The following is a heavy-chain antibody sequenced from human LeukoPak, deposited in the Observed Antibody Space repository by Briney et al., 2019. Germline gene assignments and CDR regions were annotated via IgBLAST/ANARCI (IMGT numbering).Heavy chain of an antibody. CDR3: ARSNIVVVPAASLDY. CDR2: ISYDGSNK. V-gene: IGHV3-30-3*01. Sequence: GGSLRLSCAASGFTFSSYAMHWVRQAPGKGLEWVAVISYDGSNKYYADSVKGRFTISRDNSKNTLYLQMNSLRAEDTAVYYCARSNIVVVPAASLDYWGQGTLVTVSS. CDR1: GFTFSSYA. J-gene: IGHJ4*02. D-gene: IGHD2-2*01.